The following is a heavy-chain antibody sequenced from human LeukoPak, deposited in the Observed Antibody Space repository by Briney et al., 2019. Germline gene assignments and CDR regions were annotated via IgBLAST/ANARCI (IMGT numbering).Heavy chain of an antibody. J-gene: IGHJ4*02. CDR2: IYYSGST. Sequence: SETLSLTCTVSGGSISSGDYYWSWIRQPPGTGLEWIGYIYYSGSTYYNPSLKSRVTISVDTSKNQFSLKLSSVTAAVTAVYYCASGVVVVAVDYWGQGTLVTVSS. CDR1: GGSISSGDYY. V-gene: IGHV4-30-4*01. D-gene: IGHD2-15*01. CDR3: ASGVVVVAVDY.